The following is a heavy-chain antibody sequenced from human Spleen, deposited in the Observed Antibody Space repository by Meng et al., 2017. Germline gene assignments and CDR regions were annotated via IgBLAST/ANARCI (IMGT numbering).Heavy chain of an antibody. D-gene: IGHD6-19*01. V-gene: IGHV4-4*02. J-gene: IGHJ4*02. CDR1: GGPISSIDL. CDR2: IYHGGDT. CDR3: ASWIYSCGWQ. Sequence: QVQLQRAGHGLVKPSGTLSLTCGVSGGPISSIDLWSWVRQPPGKGLEWIGEIYHGGDTNYNPSLKSRVTIAIDRSKNQFSLKLSSVTAADTAVYYCASWIYSCGWQWGQGTLVTVSS.